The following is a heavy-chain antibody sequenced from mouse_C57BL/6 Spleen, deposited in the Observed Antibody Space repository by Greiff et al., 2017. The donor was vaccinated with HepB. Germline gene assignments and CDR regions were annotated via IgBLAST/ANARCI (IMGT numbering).Heavy chain of an antibody. Sequence: EVQLQQSGGGLVKPGGSLKLSCAASGFTFSDYGMHWVRQAPEKGLEWVAYISSGSSTIYYADTVKGRFTISRDNAKNTLFLQMTSLRSEDTAMYYCATIYYTHYYAMDYWGQGTSVTVSS. D-gene: IGHD2-1*01. CDR2: ISSGSSTI. CDR3: ATIYYTHYYAMDY. V-gene: IGHV5-17*01. CDR1: GFTFSDYG. J-gene: IGHJ4*01.